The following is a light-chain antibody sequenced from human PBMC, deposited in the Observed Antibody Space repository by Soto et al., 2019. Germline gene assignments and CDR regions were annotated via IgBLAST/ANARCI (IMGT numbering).Light chain of an antibody. CDR2: KAS. Sequence: DIPMTQSLSTMSGSGLDRVTIICRASQTISIWLAWYQQKPGKAPKLLIYKASTLKSGVPSRFSGSGSGTEFTLTISSLQPDDFATYYCQHYNSYSEAFGQGTKVDI. J-gene: IGKJ1*01. V-gene: IGKV1-5*03. CDR3: QHYNSYSEA. CDR1: QTISIW.